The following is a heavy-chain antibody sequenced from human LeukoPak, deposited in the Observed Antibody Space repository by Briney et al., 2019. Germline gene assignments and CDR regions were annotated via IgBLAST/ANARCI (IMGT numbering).Heavy chain of an antibody. V-gene: IGHV3-23*01. D-gene: IGHD2-2*02. CDR1: GFTFSGFW. J-gene: IGHJ6*03. CDR3: AKIVVVPAAIGENYDYMDV. Sequence: GGSLRLSCAASGFTFSGFWMHWVRQAPGKGLEWVSAISGSGGSTYYADSVKGRFTISRDNSKNTLYLQMNSLRAEDTAVYYCAKIVVVPAAIGENYDYMDVWGKGTTVTVSS. CDR2: ISGSGGST.